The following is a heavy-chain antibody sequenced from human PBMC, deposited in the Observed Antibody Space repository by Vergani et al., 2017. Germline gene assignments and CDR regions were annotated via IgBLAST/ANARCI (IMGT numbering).Heavy chain of an antibody. CDR3: ERGETRTDWFDP. V-gene: IGHV4-61*02. CDR1: GVSMQSGSFY. D-gene: IGHD3/OR15-3a*01. J-gene: IGHJ5*02. CDR2: VYPSGTT. Sequence: QVQLHESGPGLVKPSETLSLICSVSGVSMQSGSFYWTWIRQTAERRLEWMGRVYPSGTTKYNPSLNGRVTIFVDKSKNLLSLGLNSVTAADTAVYYCERGETRTDWFDPWGQGTLVTVSS.